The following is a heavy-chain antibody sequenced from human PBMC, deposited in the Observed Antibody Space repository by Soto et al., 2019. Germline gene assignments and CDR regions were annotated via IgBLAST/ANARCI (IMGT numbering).Heavy chain of an antibody. CDR1: GGTFSSYT. D-gene: IGHD1-26*01. J-gene: IGHJ5*02. V-gene: IGHV1-69*08. CDR2: IIPILGIA. Sequence: QVQLVQSGAEVKKPGSSVKVSCKASGGTFSSYTISWVRQAPGQGLEWMGRIIPILGIANYAQKFQGRVTITADKSTSTAYMELSSLRSEDTAVYYCARDLGGSYYGRGMINWFDPWGQGTLVTVSS. CDR3: ARDLGGSYYGRGMINWFDP.